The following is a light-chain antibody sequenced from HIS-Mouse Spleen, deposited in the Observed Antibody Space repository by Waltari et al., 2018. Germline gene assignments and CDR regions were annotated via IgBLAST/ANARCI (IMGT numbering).Light chain of an antibody. J-gene: IGKJ4*01. V-gene: IGKV1-33*01. CDR3: QQYDNLPSLT. CDR1: QDISNY. CDR2: DAS. Sequence: DIQMTQSPSSLSASEGDRVTTTCQASQDISNYLNWYQQKPGKAPKLLIYDASNLETGVPSRFSGSGSGTDFTFTISSLQPEDIATYYCQQYDNLPSLTFGGGTKVEIK.